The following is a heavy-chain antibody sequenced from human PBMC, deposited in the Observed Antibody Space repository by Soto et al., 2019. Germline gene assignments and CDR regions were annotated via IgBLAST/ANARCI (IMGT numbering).Heavy chain of an antibody. CDR3: ARYPGYGDYRSYHFDY. CDR2: IYYSGST. V-gene: IGHV4-31*03. J-gene: IGHJ4*02. Sequence: SETLSLTCTVSGGSISSGGYYWSWIRQHPGKGLESIGYIYYSGSTYYNPSLKSRVTISVDTSKNQFSLKLSSVTAADTAVYYCARYPGYGDYRSYHFDYWGQGTLVTVSS. D-gene: IGHD4-17*01. CDR1: GGSISSGGYY.